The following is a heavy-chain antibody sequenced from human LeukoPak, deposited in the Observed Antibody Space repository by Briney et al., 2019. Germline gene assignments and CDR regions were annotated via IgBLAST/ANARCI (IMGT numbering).Heavy chain of an antibody. D-gene: IGHD6-13*01. CDR1: GGSFSAYS. CDR3: AHNSVAAAYDY. Sequence: SETLSLTCAVYGGSFSAYSWSWIRQPPGKGLEWIGEINHSGSTNYNPSLKSRVTISVDTSKNQFSLKLSSVTAADTAVYYCAHNSVAAAYDYWGQGTLVTVSS. CDR2: INHSGST. V-gene: IGHV4-34*01. J-gene: IGHJ4*02.